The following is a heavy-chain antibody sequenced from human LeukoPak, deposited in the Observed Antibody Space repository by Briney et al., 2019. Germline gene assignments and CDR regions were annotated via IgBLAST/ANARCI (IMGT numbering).Heavy chain of an antibody. CDR3: ARWRGAARHHVDY. J-gene: IGHJ4*02. D-gene: IGHD6-6*01. Sequence: SETLSLTCAVYGGSFSGYYWSWIRQPPGKGLEWIGEINHSGSTNYNPSLKSRVTISVDTSKNQFSLKLSSVTAADTAVYYRARWRGAARHHVDYWGQGTLVTVSS. CDR1: GGSFSGYY. V-gene: IGHV4-34*01. CDR2: INHSGST.